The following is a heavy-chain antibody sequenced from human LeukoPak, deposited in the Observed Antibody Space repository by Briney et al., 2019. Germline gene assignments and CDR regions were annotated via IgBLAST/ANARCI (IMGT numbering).Heavy chain of an antibody. CDR1: GGSISSSSYY. V-gene: IGHV4-39*01. CDR2: IYYSGST. J-gene: IGHJ4*02. CDR3: ARGPRFLECVD. D-gene: IGHD3-3*01. Sequence: SETLSLTCTVSGGSISSSSYYWGWIRQPPGKGLEWIGSIYYSGSTYYNPSLKSRVTISVDTSKNQFSLKLSSVTAADTAVYYCARGPRFLECVDWGQGTLVTVSS.